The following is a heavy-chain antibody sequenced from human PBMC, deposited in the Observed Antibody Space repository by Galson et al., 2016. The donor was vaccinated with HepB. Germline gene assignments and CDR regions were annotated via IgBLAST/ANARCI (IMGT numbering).Heavy chain of an antibody. CDR1: GFTFSRFW. D-gene: IGHD5-12*01. V-gene: IGHV3-74*03. CDR2: INSDGTTT. J-gene: IGHJ4*01. CDR3: VRDKEGGYGFDY. Sequence: SLRLSCAASGFTFSRFWMHWVRQAPGKGLVWVSRINSDGTTTTYADSVKGRFTISRDNSRNTLDLQVNILKVEDTAVYYCVRDKEGGYGFDYWGQGILVTVSS.